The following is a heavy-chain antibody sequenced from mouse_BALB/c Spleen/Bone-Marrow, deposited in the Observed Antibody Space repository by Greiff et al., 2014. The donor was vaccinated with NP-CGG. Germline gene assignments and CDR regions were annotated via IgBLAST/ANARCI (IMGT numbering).Heavy chain of an antibody. CDR3: ASYYYGSSQFAY. Sequence: VQLQQPGAELVKPGASVKLSCTASGFNIKDTYMHWVKQRPEQGLEWIGRIDPANGNTKYDPKFQGKATITADTSSNTAYLQLSSLTSEDTAVYYCASYYYGSSQFAYWGPGTLVTVSA. CDR2: IDPANGNT. CDR1: GFNIKDTY. J-gene: IGHJ3*01. V-gene: IGHV14-3*02. D-gene: IGHD1-1*01.